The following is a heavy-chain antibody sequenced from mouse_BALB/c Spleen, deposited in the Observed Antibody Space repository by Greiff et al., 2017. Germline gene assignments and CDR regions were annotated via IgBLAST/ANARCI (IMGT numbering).Heavy chain of an antibody. CDR3: ARGGNYDYDRVDY. CDR1: GFTFSSYA. D-gene: IGHD2-4*01. CDR2: ISSGGST. J-gene: IGHJ2*01. Sequence: EVMLVESGGGLVKPGGSLKLSCAASGFTFSSYAMSWVRQTPEKRLEWVASISSGGSTYYPDSVKGRFTISRDNARNILYLQMSSLRSEDTAMYYCARGGNYDYDRVDYWGQGTTLTVSS. V-gene: IGHV5-6-5*01.